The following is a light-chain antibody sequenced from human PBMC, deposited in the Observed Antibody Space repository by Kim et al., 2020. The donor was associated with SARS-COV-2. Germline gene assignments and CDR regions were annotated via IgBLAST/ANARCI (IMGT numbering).Light chain of an antibody. CDR2: GKN. Sequence: SSELTQDPAVSVALGQTVRITCQGDSLRSYYASWYQQKPGQAPVLVIYGKNNRPSGIPDRFSGSSSGNTASLTITGAQAEDVADYYCNSRDSSGNLVVFGGGTQLTVL. CDR1: SLRSYY. CDR3: NSRDSSGNLVV. J-gene: IGLJ2*01. V-gene: IGLV3-19*01.